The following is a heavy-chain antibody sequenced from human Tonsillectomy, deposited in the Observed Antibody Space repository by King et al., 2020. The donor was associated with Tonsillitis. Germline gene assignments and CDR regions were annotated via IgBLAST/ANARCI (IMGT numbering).Heavy chain of an antibody. Sequence: VQLVESGGNLVQPGGSLRLSCSASGFTFSSYGMYWVRQAPEKGLESVAGISSFGGKAHYGDSVKGRFTISRDNSRNTMYLQMSSLRADDTAVYYCGKGVGDSGYITDAFDVWGQGKMVIVSS. V-gene: IGHV3-64D*06. CDR1: GFTFSSYG. D-gene: IGHD5-12*01. CDR3: GKGVGDSGYITDAFDV. CDR2: ISSFGGKA. J-gene: IGHJ3*01.